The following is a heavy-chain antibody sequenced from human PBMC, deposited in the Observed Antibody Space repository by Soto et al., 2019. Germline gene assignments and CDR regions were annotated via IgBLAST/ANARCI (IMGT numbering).Heavy chain of an antibody. V-gene: IGHV1-2*02. J-gene: IGHJ4*02. CDR3: ARDFEDTTMPNSDYFDY. D-gene: IGHD5-18*01. Sequence: ASVKVSCKASGYTFTGYYLHWVRQAPGQGLEWMGWISPNSGGTNYAQKFQGRVTMTRDMSISTAYMDLSSLRSDDTAVYYCARDFEDTTMPNSDYFDYWGQGXLVTVYS. CDR2: ISPNSGGT. CDR1: GYTFTGYY.